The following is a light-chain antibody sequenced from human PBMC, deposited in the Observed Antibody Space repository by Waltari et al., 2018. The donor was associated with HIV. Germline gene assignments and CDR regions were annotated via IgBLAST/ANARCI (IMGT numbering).Light chain of an antibody. CDR1: SLRSYY. J-gene: IGLJ2*01. Sequence: AVSVALGQTVRITCQGDSLRSYYASWYQQKPGQAPALVIYGKDNRPSGTPDRFSGSSSGNTASLTITGAQAEDEADYYCNSRDSSSNRVVFGGGTKLTVL. CDR2: GKD. V-gene: IGLV3-19*01. CDR3: NSRDSSSNRVV.